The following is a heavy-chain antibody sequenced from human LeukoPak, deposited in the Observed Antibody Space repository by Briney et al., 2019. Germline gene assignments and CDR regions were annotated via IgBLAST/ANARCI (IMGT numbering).Heavy chain of an antibody. J-gene: IGHJ3*02. Sequence: SETLSLTCTVSGGSITSSGSYWGWIRQPPGEGLEWIGNIYYGGTTYYNPSLKSRVTISVDTSKNQVSLRLSSVPATDTAVYYCATPDGALSYYYDSSGPQGGAFDIWGQGTMVTVSS. V-gene: IGHV4-39*01. CDR1: GGSITSSGSY. D-gene: IGHD3-22*01. CDR2: IYYGGTT. CDR3: ATPDGALSYYYDSSGPQGGAFDI.